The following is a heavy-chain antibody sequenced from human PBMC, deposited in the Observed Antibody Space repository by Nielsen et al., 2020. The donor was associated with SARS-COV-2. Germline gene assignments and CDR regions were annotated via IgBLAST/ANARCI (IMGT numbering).Heavy chain of an antibody. J-gene: IGHJ3*01. V-gene: IGHV1-46*01. CDR3: ARHLTRGPVKNAFDL. CDR2: INPASGSI. D-gene: IGHD1-14*01. Sequence: ASVKVSCKASGYPFSDYFLHWVRRAPGQGFEWMGMINPASGSIKYVQNLQGRVVMTRDTSTNTAYMNLNNLRPDDTAVYYCARHLTRGPVKNAFDLWGQGTVVTVSS. CDR1: GYPFSDYF.